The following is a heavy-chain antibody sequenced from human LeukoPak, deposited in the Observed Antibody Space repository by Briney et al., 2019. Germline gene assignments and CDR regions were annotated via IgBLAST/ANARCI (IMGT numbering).Heavy chain of an antibody. Sequence: ASVKVSCKASGYTFTSYYMHWVRQAPGQGLEWMGIINPSGGSTSYAQKFQGRVTMTRDMPTSTVYMELSSLRSEDTAVYYCARDSSGYFPLRYWGQGTLVTVSS. CDR1: GYTFTSYY. CDR2: INPSGGST. CDR3: ARDSSGYFPLRY. J-gene: IGHJ4*02. V-gene: IGHV1-46*01. D-gene: IGHD3-22*01.